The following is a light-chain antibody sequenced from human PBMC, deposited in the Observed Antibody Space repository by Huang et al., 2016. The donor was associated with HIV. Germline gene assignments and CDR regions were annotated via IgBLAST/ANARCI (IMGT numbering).Light chain of an antibody. V-gene: IGKV1-5*03. CDR3: QQYNTYPLT. Sequence: DIQMTQSPSTLSASIGDRVTITCRASQSLSSWWAWYQQKPGKAPKLLIYKASSLASGVPARFSGSGSGTEFTLTISNLQPDDFATYYCQQYNTYPLTFGGGTKVEIK. J-gene: IGKJ4*01. CDR2: KAS. CDR1: QSLSSW.